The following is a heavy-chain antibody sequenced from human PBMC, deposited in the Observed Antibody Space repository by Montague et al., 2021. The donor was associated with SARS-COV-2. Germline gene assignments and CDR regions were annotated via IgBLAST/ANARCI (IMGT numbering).Heavy chain of an antibody. CDR2: TYYRSKWYN. Sequence: CAISGDSVSSNSAAWNWIRQSPSRGLEWLGRTYYRSKWYNDYAVSVKSRITINPDTSKNQFSLQLNSVTAADTAVYYCARGEVPYSGRLDLWGPGILVTVSS. CDR1: GDSVSSNSAA. V-gene: IGHV6-1*01. J-gene: IGHJ5*02. D-gene: IGHD5-12*01. CDR3: ARGEVPYSGRLDL.